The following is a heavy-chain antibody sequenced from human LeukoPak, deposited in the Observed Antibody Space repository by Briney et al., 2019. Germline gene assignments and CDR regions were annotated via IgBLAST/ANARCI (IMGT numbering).Heavy chain of an antibody. CDR2: IYYSGST. CDR1: GGSISNYY. V-gene: IGHV4-59*01. Sequence: PSETLSLTCTVSGGSISNYYWSWIRQPPGKGLEWIGYIYYSGSTNYNPSLKSRVTISVDTSKNQFSLKLSSVTAADTAVYYCAGTTEGGYTYDYFYYYYMDVWGKGTTVTISS. D-gene: IGHD5-18*01. CDR3: AGTTEGGYTYDYFYYYYMDV. J-gene: IGHJ6*03.